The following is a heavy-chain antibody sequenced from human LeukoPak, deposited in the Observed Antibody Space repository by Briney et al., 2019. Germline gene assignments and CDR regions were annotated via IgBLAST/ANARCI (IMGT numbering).Heavy chain of an antibody. CDR1: GFTFSSYG. CDR2: ISGSGGST. D-gene: IGHD5-12*01. Sequence: GGSLRLSCAASGFTFSSYGMSWVCQAPGKGLEWVSAISGSGGSTYYADSVKGRFTISRDNSKNTLYLQMNSLRAEDTAVYYCAKALSYSGYDYYFDFGGQGTLVTVSS. CDR3: AKALSYSGYDYYFDF. V-gene: IGHV3-23*01. J-gene: IGHJ4*02.